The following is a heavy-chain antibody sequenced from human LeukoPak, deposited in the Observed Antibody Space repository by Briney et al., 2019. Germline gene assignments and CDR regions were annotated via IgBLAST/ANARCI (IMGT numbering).Heavy chain of an antibody. CDR1: GGSISSYY. D-gene: IGHD4-17*01. V-gene: IGHV4-59*01. Sequence: PSETLSLTCTVSGGSISSYYWSWIRQPPGKGLEWIGYIYYSGSTNYNTSLRSRGTISVDTSKNQFSLKLSSVTTADTAVYYCAREGYGDHYYYMDVWGKGTTVTVSS. CDR2: IYYSGST. CDR3: AREGYGDHYYYMDV. J-gene: IGHJ6*03.